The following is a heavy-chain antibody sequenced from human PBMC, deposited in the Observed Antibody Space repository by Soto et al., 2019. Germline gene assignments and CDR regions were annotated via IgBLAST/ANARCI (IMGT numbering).Heavy chain of an antibody. D-gene: IGHD3-3*01. V-gene: IGHV3-30*03. J-gene: IGHJ6*02. Sequence: GGSLRLSCAASGFTFSSSGMHWVRQAPGKGLEWVAVISYDGSKKYYADSVKGRFTISRDTSKNQFSLKLSSVTAADTAVYYCARHVLRFLGHYGMDVWGQGTTVTVSS. CDR1: GFTFSSSG. CDR3: ARHVLRFLGHYGMDV. CDR2: ISYDGSKK.